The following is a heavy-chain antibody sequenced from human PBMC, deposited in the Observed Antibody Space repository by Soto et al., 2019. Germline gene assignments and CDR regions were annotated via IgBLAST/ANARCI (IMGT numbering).Heavy chain of an antibody. J-gene: IGHJ4*02. V-gene: IGHV4-34*01. Sequence: SETLSLTCAVYGGSFGGYYWSWIRQPPGEGLEWIGEINHSGSTNYNPSLKSRVTISVDTSKNQFSLKLSSVTAADTAVYYCARQTGVAAAGTREYFDYWGQGTLVTVSS. CDR3: ARQTGVAAAGTREYFDY. D-gene: IGHD6-13*01. CDR1: GGSFGGYY. CDR2: INHSGST.